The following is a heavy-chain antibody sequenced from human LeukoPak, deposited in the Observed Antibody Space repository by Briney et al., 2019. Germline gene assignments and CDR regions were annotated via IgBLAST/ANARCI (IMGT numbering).Heavy chain of an antibody. V-gene: IGHV3-30*02. J-gene: IGHJ4*02. D-gene: IGHD5-12*01. CDR2: IRYDGSNK. CDR3: ATSGYSGYDYMGLRY. CDR1: GFTFSSYG. Sequence: GGSLRLSCAASGFTFSSYGMHWVRQAPGKGLEWVAFIRYDGSNKYYADSVKGRFTISRDNSKNTLYLQMNSLRAGDTAVYYCATSGYSGYDYMGLRYWGQGTLVTVSS.